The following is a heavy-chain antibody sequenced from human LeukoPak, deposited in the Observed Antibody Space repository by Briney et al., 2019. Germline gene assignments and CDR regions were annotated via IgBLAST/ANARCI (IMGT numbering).Heavy chain of an antibody. CDR1: GGSFSGHY. J-gene: IGHJ5*02. V-gene: IGHV4-34*01. CDR2: INHSGST. CDR3: ARGHYLVWFDP. D-gene: IGHD1-26*01. Sequence: SETLSLTCAVYGGSFSGHYWSWIRQPPGKGLEWIGEINHSGSTNYNPSLKSRVTISVDTSKNQFSLKLSSVTAADTAVYYCARGHYLVWFDPWGQGTLVTVSS.